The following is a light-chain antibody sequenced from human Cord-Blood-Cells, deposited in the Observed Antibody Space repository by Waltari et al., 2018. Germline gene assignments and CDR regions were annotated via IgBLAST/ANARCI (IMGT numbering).Light chain of an antibody. Sequence: AIQLTQSPSSLSASVGDRVTITCRASQGISSALAWYQQKPGKAPKLLVYDACSLESGVPSRVSGSGSGTDFTLSISSLQPEEFATYYWQQFNNYPITVGQGTRLEIK. V-gene: IGKV1D-13*01. CDR2: DAC. J-gene: IGKJ5*01. CDR3: QQFNNYPIT. CDR1: QGISSA.